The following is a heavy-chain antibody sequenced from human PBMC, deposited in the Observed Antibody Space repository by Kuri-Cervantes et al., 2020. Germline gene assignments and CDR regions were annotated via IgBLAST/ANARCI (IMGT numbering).Heavy chain of an antibody. J-gene: IGHJ3*02. V-gene: IGHV1-18*01. CDR2: ISAYNGNT. CDR1: GYTFTSYD. D-gene: IGHD4-17*01. Sequence: ASVKVSCKASGYTFTSYDINWVRQATGQGLEWMGWISAYNGNTNYAQKLQGRVTMTTDTSTSTAYMELRSLRSDDTAVYYCARDSTRSYGDLRRGAFDIWGQGTMVTVSS. CDR3: ARDSTRSYGDLRRGAFDI.